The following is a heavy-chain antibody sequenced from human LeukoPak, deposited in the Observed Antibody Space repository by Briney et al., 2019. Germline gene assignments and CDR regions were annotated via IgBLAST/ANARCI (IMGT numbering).Heavy chain of an antibody. Sequence: SVKVSCKASGGTFSSYAISWVRQAPGQGLEWMGGIIPIFGTANYAQKFQGRVTITADESTSTAYMELSSLRSEDTAVYYCATLSGYGLYYYYYMDVWGKGTTVTISS. J-gene: IGHJ6*03. CDR3: ATLSGYGLYYYYYMDV. CDR2: IIPIFGTA. CDR1: GGTFSSYA. D-gene: IGHD5-12*01. V-gene: IGHV1-69*13.